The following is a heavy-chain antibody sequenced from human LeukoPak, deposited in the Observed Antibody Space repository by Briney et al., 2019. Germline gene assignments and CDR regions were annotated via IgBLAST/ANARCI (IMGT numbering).Heavy chain of an antibody. V-gene: IGHV3-23*01. CDR3: AKGRLGATTNWFDP. D-gene: IGHD1-26*01. CDR2: ISGSGGST. Sequence: GGSLRLSCAASGFTFSSYAMSWVRQAPGKGLEWVSSISGSGGSTYYADSVKGRFTISRDNSKNTLYLQMNRMRAEDTALYYCAKGRLGATTNWFDPWGQGTLVTVSS. CDR1: GFTFSSYA. J-gene: IGHJ5*02.